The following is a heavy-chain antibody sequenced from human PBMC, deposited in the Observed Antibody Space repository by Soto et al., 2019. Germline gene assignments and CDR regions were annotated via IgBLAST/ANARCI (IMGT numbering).Heavy chain of an antibody. CDR3: ARGFYGCSSTSCRNNWFDP. Sequence: QVQLQQWGAGLLKPSETLSLTCAVYGGSFSGYYWSWIRQPPGKGLEWIGEINHSGSTNYNPSLNSRVTISVDTYKNQYSLKLSSVTAADTAVYYCARGFYGCSSTSCRNNWFDPWGQGTLVTVSA. D-gene: IGHD2-2*01. CDR2: INHSGST. CDR1: GGSFSGYY. V-gene: IGHV4-34*01. J-gene: IGHJ5*02.